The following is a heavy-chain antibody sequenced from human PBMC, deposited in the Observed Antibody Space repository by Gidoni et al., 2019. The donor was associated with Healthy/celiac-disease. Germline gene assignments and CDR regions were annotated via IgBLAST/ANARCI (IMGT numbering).Heavy chain of an antibody. Sequence: EVQLLESGGGLVQPGGSLRLSCAASGFTFSRHAMRWVRQAPGKGLGWVSAISGSGGSTYYADSVKGRFTISRDNSKNTLYLQMNSLRAEDTAVYYCAKDQITMVRGVIITGFDYWGQGTLVTVSS. CDR2: ISGSGGST. V-gene: IGHV3-23*01. J-gene: IGHJ4*02. CDR1: GFTFSRHA. D-gene: IGHD3-10*01. CDR3: AKDQITMVRGVIITGFDY.